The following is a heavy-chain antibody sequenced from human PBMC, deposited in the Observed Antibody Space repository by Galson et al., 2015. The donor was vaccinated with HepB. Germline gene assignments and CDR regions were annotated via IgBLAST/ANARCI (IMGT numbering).Heavy chain of an antibody. CDR3: TRVITFGGVIVETYYYYMDV. CDR1: GCTFIGQY. CDR2: INPNSGGT. D-gene: IGHD3-16*02. Sequence: SCKASGCTFIGQYMHWVRQAPGQGLEWMGRINPNSGGTNYAQKFQGRVTMTRDTSISTAYMELSRLRSDDTAVYYCTRVITFGGVIVETYYYYMDVWGKGTTVTVSS. V-gene: IGHV1-2*06. J-gene: IGHJ6*03.